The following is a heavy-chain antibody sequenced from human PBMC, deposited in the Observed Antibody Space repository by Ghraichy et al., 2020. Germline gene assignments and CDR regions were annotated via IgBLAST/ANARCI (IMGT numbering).Heavy chain of an antibody. CDR2: IRDKTYGGTA. V-gene: IGHV3-49*03. D-gene: IGHD1-26*01. CDR1: GFIFGDYA. CDR3: ARDWEILAKPRALYY. J-gene: IGHJ4*02. Sequence: GEYLNISCTTSGFIFGDYAMSWFRQSPGKGLEWVGFIRDKTYGGTADYAASVKGRFIISRDDSKSIAYLQMNGLTSEDSGVYYCARDWEILAKPRALYYWGQGTLVTVSS.